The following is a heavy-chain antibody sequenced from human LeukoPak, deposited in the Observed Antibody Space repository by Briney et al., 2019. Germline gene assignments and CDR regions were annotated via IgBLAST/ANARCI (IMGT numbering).Heavy chain of an antibody. V-gene: IGHV3-30*04. Sequence: PGGSLRLSCAASGFTFSSYAMHWVRQAPGKGLEWVAVISYDGSNKYYADSVKGRFTIFRDNSKNTLYLQMNSLRAEDTAVYYCARDRFYRSRAAGNWFDPWGQGTLVTVSS. CDR2: ISYDGSNK. D-gene: IGHD6-13*01. J-gene: IGHJ5*02. CDR3: ARDRFYRSRAAGNWFDP. CDR1: GFTFSSYA.